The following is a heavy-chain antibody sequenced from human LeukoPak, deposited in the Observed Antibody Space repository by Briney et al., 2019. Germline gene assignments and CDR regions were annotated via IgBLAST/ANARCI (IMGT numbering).Heavy chain of an antibody. D-gene: IGHD2-21*01. CDR2: IYHSGST. V-gene: IGHV4-38-2*01. CDR1: GYSISSGYY. Sequence: SETLSLTCAVSGYSISSGYYWGWIRQPPGKGLEWIGSIYHSGSTYCNPSLKSRVTISVDTSKNQFSLKLTSVTAADTAVYYCARLIDGVYFDYWGQGALVTVSS. J-gene: IGHJ4*02. CDR3: ARLIDGVYFDY.